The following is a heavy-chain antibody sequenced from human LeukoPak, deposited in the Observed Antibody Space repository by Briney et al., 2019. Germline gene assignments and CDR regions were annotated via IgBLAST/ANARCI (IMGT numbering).Heavy chain of an antibody. CDR2: IIPIFGTA. V-gene: IGHV1-69*05. CDR1: GGTFSSYA. J-gene: IGHJ4*02. D-gene: IGHD3-10*01. CDR3: ARDRHYYATSGSFDY. Sequence: SVKVSCKASGGTFSSYAIGWVRQAPGQGLEWMGRIIPIFGTANYAQKFQGRVTITTDESTSTAYMELSSLRSEETAVYYCARDRHYYATSGSFDYWGQGTLVTVSS.